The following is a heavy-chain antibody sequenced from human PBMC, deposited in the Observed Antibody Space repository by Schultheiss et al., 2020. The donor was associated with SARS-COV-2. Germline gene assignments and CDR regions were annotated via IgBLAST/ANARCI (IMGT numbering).Heavy chain of an antibody. Sequence: SQTLSLTCTVSGGSISSYYWSWIRQPPGKGLEWIGYIYYSGSTNYNPSLKSRVTISVDTSKNQFSLKLSSVTAADTAVYYCARAAVVVPAAIPEFYYYYYMDVWGKGTTVTVSS. V-gene: IGHV4-59*12. CDR1: GGSISSYY. J-gene: IGHJ6*03. CDR2: IYYSGST. D-gene: IGHD2-2*02. CDR3: ARAAVVVPAAIPEFYYYYYMDV.